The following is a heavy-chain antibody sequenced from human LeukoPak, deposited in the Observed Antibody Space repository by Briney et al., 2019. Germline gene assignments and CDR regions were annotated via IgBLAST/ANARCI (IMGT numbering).Heavy chain of an antibody. Sequence: PSETLSLTCTVSGGSISSYYWSWIRQPAGKGLEWIGRIYTSGSTNYNPSLKSRVTISVDKSKNQFSLKLSSVTAADTAVYYCVREYYYDSSGYLVGAFDIWGQGTMVTVSS. D-gene: IGHD3-22*01. CDR3: VREYYYDSSGYLVGAFDI. V-gene: IGHV4-4*07. CDR1: GGSISSYY. CDR2: IYTSGST. J-gene: IGHJ3*02.